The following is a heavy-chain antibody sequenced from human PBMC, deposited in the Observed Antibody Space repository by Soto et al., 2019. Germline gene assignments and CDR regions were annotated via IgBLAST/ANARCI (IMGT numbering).Heavy chain of an antibody. J-gene: IGHJ4*02. CDR1: GFTFSSYA. V-gene: IGHV3-64D*06. D-gene: IGHD4-4*01. Sequence: PGGSLRLSCSASGFTFSSYAMHWVRQAPGKGLEYVSGISNNGGSTYYADSVKGRFTISRDNSKSTLYLQSSSLRAEDTAVYYCARDGSTVTFGYLDYWGQGTLVTVSS. CDR2: ISNNGGST. CDR3: ARDGSTVTFGYLDY.